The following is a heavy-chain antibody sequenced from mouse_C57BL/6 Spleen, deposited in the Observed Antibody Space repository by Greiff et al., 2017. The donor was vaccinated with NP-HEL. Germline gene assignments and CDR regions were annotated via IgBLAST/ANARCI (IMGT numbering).Heavy chain of an antibody. CDR1: GYTFTSYW. CDR3: ARWDYDYAMDY. J-gene: IGHJ4*01. CDR2: IYPGSGST. Sequence: QVQLQQPGAELVKPVASVKMSCKASGYTFTSYWITWVKQRPGQGLEWIGDIYPGSGSTNYNEKFKSKATLTVDTSSSTAYMQLSSLTSEDSAVYYCARWDYDYAMDYWGQGTSVTVSS. D-gene: IGHD2-4*01. V-gene: IGHV1-55*01.